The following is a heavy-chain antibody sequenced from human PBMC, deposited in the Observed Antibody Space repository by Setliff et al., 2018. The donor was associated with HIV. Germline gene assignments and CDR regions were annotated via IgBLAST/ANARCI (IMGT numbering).Heavy chain of an antibody. D-gene: IGHD3-22*01. CDR3: ASRIYYYDSNNFLREEGFDP. Sequence: SETLSLTCGVSGYSLTSGYYWGWIRQPPGKGLEWIGSIHDSGRTYYNQSLKSRVTISIDTSKNRFSLNLTSVTAADTAVYYCASRIYYYDSNNFLREEGFDPWGQGTLVTVSS. CDR1: GYSLTSGYY. CDR2: IHDSGRT. J-gene: IGHJ5*02. V-gene: IGHV4-38-2*01.